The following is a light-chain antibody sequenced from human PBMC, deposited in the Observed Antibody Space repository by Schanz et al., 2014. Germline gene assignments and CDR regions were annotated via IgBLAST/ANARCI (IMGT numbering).Light chain of an antibody. J-gene: IGKJ3*01. CDR3: QQRSDWPPIFT. CDR1: QSVSSNS. Sequence: EVVLTQSPGTLSLSPGERATLSCRASQSVSSNSLAWYQQTPGQAPRLLIYGASSRATGIPDRFSGSGSGTDFTLTISGLEPEDSAVYYCQQRSDWPPIFTFGPGTTVHLK. V-gene: IGKV3D-20*02. CDR2: GAS.